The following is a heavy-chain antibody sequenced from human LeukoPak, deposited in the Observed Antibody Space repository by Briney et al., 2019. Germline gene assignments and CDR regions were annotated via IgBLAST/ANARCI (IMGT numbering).Heavy chain of an antibody. CDR2: INPDSGGT. Sequence: AAVKVSCKASGYTFTGYFIHWVRQAPGQGLEWMGWINPDSGGTNYAQKFQGRVTMTRDTSISTAYMELSRLRSDDTAVYYCARARIAASSRSIDYWGQGTLVTVSS. CDR3: ARARIAASSRSIDY. V-gene: IGHV1-2*02. D-gene: IGHD6-6*01. J-gene: IGHJ4*02. CDR1: GYTFTGYF.